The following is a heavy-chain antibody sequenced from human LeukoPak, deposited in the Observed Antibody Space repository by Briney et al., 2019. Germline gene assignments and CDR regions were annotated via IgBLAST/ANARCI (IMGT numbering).Heavy chain of an antibody. CDR1: GYTFSSYW. CDR2: IYPGDSDT. D-gene: IGHD3-3*01. CDR3: ARQNDFRLDY. J-gene: IGHJ4*02. Sequence: GESLRISCKGSGYTFSSYWIGWVRQMPGKGLEWMGIIYPGDSDTRYSPSLQGQVNISVDTSIRTAYLQWSSLKASDTAIYYCARQNDFRLDYWGQGTLVTVSS. V-gene: IGHV5-51*01.